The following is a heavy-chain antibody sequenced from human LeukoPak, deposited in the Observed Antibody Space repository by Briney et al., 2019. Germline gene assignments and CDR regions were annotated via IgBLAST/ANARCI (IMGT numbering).Heavy chain of an antibody. Sequence: SETLSLTCTVSGGSISSGDYYWSWIRQPPGKGLEWIGYIYYSGSTYYNPSLKSRVTISVDTSKNQFSLKLSSVTAADTAVYYCARHAREMATILEFDYWGQGTLVTVSS. V-gene: IGHV4-30-4*01. CDR1: GGSISSGDYY. CDR3: ARHAREMATILEFDY. CDR2: IYYSGST. J-gene: IGHJ4*02. D-gene: IGHD5-24*01.